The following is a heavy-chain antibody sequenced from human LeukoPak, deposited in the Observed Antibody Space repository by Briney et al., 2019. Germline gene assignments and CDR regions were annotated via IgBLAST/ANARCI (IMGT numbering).Heavy chain of an antibody. J-gene: IGHJ6*03. Sequence: SVKVSCKASGGTFNSYAISWVRQAPGQGLEWMGGIMPLFGTANYAQEFQGRVTFTTDESASTAYMEVSSLRSEDTAVYYCASGSLGDGYGIGDYYQYMDVWGKGTTVTVSS. D-gene: IGHD5-24*01. CDR1: GGTFNSYA. CDR3: ASGSLGDGYGIGDYYQYMDV. CDR2: IMPLFGTA. V-gene: IGHV1-69*05.